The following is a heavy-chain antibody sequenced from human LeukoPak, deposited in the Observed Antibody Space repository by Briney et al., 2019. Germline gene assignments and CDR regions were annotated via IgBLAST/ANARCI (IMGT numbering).Heavy chain of an antibody. Sequence: PSETLSLTCTVSGGSINSYYWSWIRQPPGKGLEWIGYIYFSGSTNYNPSLKSRVTISVDTSKNQFSLKMSSVTAADTAVYYCARRNYDILTGYRLYPGYFQHWGQGTLVTVSS. J-gene: IGHJ1*01. CDR2: IYFSGST. CDR3: ARRNYDILTGYRLYPGYFQH. D-gene: IGHD3-9*01. CDR1: GGSINSYY. V-gene: IGHV4-59*01.